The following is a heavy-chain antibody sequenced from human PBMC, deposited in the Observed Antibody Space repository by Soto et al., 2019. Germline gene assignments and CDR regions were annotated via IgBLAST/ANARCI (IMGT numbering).Heavy chain of an antibody. CDR2: ISYDGSNK. CDR1: GFTFSSYA. CDR3: ARLEDGYYDSSGYSLVDY. Sequence: GGSLRLSCAASGFTFSSYAMHWVRQAPGKGLEWVAVISYDGSNKYYADSVKGRFTISRDNSKNTLYLQMNSLRAEDTAVYYCARLEDGYYDSSGYSLVDYWGQGTLVTAPQ. V-gene: IGHV3-30-3*01. J-gene: IGHJ4*02. D-gene: IGHD3-22*01.